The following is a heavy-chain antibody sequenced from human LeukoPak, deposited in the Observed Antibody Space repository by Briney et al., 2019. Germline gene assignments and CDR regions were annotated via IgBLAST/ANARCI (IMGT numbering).Heavy chain of an antibody. V-gene: IGHV3-48*01. D-gene: IGHD1-26*01. Sequence: GGSLRLSCAASGFTFSSYSMNWVRQAPGKGLEWVSYISSSSSTIYYADSVKGRFTISRDNAKYSLYLQMNSLRAEDTAVYYCARAMGATWFFGFDYWGQGTLVTVSS. J-gene: IGHJ4*02. CDR1: GFTFSSYS. CDR3: ARAMGATWFFGFDY. CDR2: ISSSSSTI.